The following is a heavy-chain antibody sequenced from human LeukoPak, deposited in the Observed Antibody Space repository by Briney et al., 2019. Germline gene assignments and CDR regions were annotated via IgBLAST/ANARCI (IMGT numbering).Heavy chain of an antibody. V-gene: IGHV3-21*01. CDR1: GFTFSSYS. CDR2: ISSSSSYI. CDR3: ARDLGPPYYFDY. D-gene: IGHD3-16*01. Sequence: PGGSLRLSCAASGFTFSSYSMNWVRQAPGKGLEWVSSISSSSSYIYYADSVKGRFTISRDNAKNSLYLQMNSLRAEDTAVYYCARDLGPPYYFDYWGQGTLVTVSS. J-gene: IGHJ4*02.